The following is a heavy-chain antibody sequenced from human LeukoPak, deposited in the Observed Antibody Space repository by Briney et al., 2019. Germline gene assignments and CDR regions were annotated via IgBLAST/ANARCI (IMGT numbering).Heavy chain of an antibody. Sequence: SETLSLTCAVHGGSFSGYYWSWIRQPPGKGLEWIGEINHSGSTNYNPSLKSRVTISVDTSKNQFSLKLSSVTAADTAVYYCARKYRVSSSWYGGGAFDIWGQGTMVTVSS. CDR2: INHSGST. CDR3: ARKYRVSSSWYGGGAFDI. D-gene: IGHD6-13*01. CDR1: GGSFSGYY. J-gene: IGHJ3*02. V-gene: IGHV4-34*01.